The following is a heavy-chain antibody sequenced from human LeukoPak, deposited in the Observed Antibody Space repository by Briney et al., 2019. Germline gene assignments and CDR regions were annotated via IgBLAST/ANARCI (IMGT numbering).Heavy chain of an antibody. Sequence: PGGSLRLSCAASGYTFSDHYIDWVRQAPGKGLEWVGRMRNKANSYTTENAASVKGRLTLSRDDSKRLVFLQLSSLKIEDTAVYYCSRSPESEGNVFDIWGQGTMVTVSS. CDR3: SRSPESEGNVFDI. CDR2: MRNKANSYTT. V-gene: IGHV3-72*01. CDR1: GYTFSDHY. J-gene: IGHJ3*02. D-gene: IGHD1-14*01.